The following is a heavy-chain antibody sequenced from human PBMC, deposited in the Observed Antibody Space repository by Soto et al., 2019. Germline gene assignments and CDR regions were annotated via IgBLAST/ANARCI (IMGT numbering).Heavy chain of an antibody. J-gene: IGHJ4*02. Sequence: GGSLRLSCAASGVTVSSNYMSWVRQAPGKGLEWVSVIYSGGSTYYADSVKGRFTISRDDPKNTLYLQMDSLKTEDTAMYYCTTDLKDSSAYYYSFWGQGTLVTVSS. CDR1: GVTVSSNY. D-gene: IGHD3-22*01. CDR3: TTDLKDSSAYYYSF. CDR2: IYSGGST. V-gene: IGHV3-66*01.